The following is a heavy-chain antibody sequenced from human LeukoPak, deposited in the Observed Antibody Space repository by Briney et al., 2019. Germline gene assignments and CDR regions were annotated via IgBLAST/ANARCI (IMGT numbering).Heavy chain of an antibody. CDR3: AKLLNYDFWSGYPNGNWFDR. J-gene: IGHJ5*02. CDR2: ISGSGGST. CDR1: GFTFSSYA. D-gene: IGHD3-3*01. V-gene: IGHV3-23*01. Sequence: GGSLRLSCAASGFTFSSYAMSWVRQAPGKGLEWVSAISGSGGSTYYADSVKGRFTISRDNSKNTLYLQMNSLRAKDTAVYYCAKLLNYDFWSGYPNGNWFDRWGQGTLVTVSS.